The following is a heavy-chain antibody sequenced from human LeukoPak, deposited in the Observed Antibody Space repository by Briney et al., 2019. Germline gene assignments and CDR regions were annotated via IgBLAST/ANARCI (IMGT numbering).Heavy chain of an antibody. CDR3: AKGYSYGYDAFDI. D-gene: IGHD5-18*01. CDR1: GFTFSSYA. V-gene: IGHV3-23*01. J-gene: IGHJ3*02. Sequence: GGTLRLSCAASGFTFSSYAMSWVRQAPGKGLEWVSAISGSGGSTYYADSVKGRFTISRDNSKNTLYLQMNSLRAEDTAVYYCAKGYSYGYDAFDIWGQGTMVTVSS. CDR2: ISGSGGST.